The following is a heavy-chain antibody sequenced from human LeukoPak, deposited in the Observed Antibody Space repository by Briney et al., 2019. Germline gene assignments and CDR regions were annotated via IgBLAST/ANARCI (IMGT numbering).Heavy chain of an antibody. V-gene: IGHV4-34*01. CDR1: GGSFSGYY. CDR2: INHSGST. J-gene: IGHJ5*02. D-gene: IGHD2-2*01. CDR3: ARRGPKYCSSTSCPQKGFDP. Sequence: PSETLSLTCAVYGGSFSGYYWSWIRQPPGKGLEWIGEINHSGSTNYNPSLKSRVTISVDTSKNQFSLKLSSVTAADTAVYYCARRGPKYCSSTSCPQKGFDPWGQGTLVTVSS.